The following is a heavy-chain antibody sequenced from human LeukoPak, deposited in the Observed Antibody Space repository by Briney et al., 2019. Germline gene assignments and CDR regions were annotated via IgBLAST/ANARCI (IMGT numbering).Heavy chain of an antibody. D-gene: IGHD6-19*01. CDR3: ARERSNSSGWYATSFDY. J-gene: IGHJ4*02. Sequence: SQALSLTCAISRDSVSSNSAAWNWIRQSPSRGLEWLGRTYYRSKWYNDYAVSVKSRITINPDTSKNQFSLQLNSVTPEDTAVYYCARERSNSSGWYATSFDYWGQGTLVTVSS. CDR1: RDSVSSNSAA. V-gene: IGHV6-1*01. CDR2: TYYRSKWYN.